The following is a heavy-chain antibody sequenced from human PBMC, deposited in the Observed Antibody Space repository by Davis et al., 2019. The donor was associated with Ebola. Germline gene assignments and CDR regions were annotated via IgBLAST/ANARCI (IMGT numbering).Heavy chain of an antibody. CDR1: GFTFSSYS. CDR2: ISYDGSNK. D-gene: IGHD4-11*01. CDR3: AKDRHLATTGDLYYYYYGMDV. V-gene: IGHV3-30*18. Sequence: PGGSLRLSCAASGFTFSSYSMNWVRQAPGKGLEWVAVISYDGSNKYYADSVKGRFTISRDNSKNTLYLQMNSLRAEDTAVYYCAKDRHLATTGDLYYYYYGMDVWGKGTTVTVSS. J-gene: IGHJ6*04.